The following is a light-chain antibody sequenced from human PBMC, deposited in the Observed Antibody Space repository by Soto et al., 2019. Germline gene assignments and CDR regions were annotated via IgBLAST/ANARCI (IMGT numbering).Light chain of an antibody. CDR3: QQYGSSPPT. CDR1: QSVSSSY. CDR2: GAS. J-gene: IGKJ1*01. V-gene: IGKV3-20*01. Sequence: EIVLTQSPGTLSLSPGERATLCCRASQSVSSSYLAWYQQKPVQAPRLLIYGASSRATGIPDRFSGSGSGTDFTLTISRLEPEDFAVYYCQQYGSSPPTFGQGTKVEIK.